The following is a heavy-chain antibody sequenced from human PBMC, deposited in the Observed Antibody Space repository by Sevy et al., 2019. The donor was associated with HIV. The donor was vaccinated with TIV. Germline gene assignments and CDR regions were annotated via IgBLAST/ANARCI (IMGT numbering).Heavy chain of an antibody. Sequence: GGSRRLSCAASGFSFSTYWMHWVRQAPGKGLEWVANIKQDKSEKYYVASVKGRFTISRDNAKNSVYLEMNSLRPEDTAIYYCAKGNNGSFDYWGQGTLVTVSS. D-gene: IGHD2-8*01. CDR2: IKQDKSEK. CDR1: GFSFSTYW. CDR3: AKGNNGSFDY. J-gene: IGHJ4*02. V-gene: IGHV3-7*01.